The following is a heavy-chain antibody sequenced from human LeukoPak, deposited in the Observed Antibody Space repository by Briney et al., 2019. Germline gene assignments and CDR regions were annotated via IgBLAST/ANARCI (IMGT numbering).Heavy chain of an antibody. CDR2: ISSDGNTI. J-gene: IGHJ4*02. D-gene: IGHD2-15*01. CDR1: GFTFSSYS. Sequence: GGSLRLSCAASGFTFSSYSMYWVRQAPGKGLRWVAFISSDGNTIYYADSLKGRFTISRDNAKSSVYLQMNTLGVEDTGLYYCVRAPVAFDFWGQGALVTVSA. CDR3: VRAPVAFDF. V-gene: IGHV3-48*04.